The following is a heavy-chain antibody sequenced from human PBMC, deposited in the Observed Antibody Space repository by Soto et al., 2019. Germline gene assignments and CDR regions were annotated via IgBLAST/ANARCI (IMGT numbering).Heavy chain of an antibody. CDR1: GGSFSGYY. J-gene: IGHJ4*02. CDR2: ITNSGST. CDR3: ARVAPRYCIGGSRYLGGAY. V-gene: IGHV4-34*01. Sequence: QLQLQPWGAGLLKPAETLSLTCAVYGGSFSGYYWSLIRQPPRQGLEWIGEITNSGSTNYNPSLTSRVTLSVDTSKNQFSLKLSSVPAADTAVYYCARVAPRYCIGGSRYLGGAYWCQGNLVTVSS. D-gene: IGHD2-15*01.